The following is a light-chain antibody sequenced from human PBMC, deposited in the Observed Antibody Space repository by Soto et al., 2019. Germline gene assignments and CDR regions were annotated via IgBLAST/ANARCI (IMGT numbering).Light chain of an antibody. CDR3: SSYTSLSTVV. CDR2: EVT. CDR1: SSDVGAYNF. V-gene: IGLV2-14*01. J-gene: IGLJ1*01. Sequence: LAQPASVSGSPGQSITISCTGTSSDVGAYNFVSWYQLHPGEAPKLIIYEVTNRPSGVSERFSGSKSGNTASLTISGLQSEDETDYYCSSYTSLSTVVFGTGTKVTVL.